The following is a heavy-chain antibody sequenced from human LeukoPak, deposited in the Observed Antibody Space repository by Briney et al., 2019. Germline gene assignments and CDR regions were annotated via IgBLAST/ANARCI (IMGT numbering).Heavy chain of an antibody. CDR1: RFTFSTYA. D-gene: IGHD6-13*01. J-gene: IGHJ4*02. CDR2: FSGSGGRT. CDR3: AKVTSSWNYFDY. V-gene: IGHV3-23*01. Sequence: PGGSLRLSCAASRFTFSTYAMSWVRQAPGKGLEWASTFSGSGGRTYYADSVKGRFTISRDNSKNTLYLQMNSLRAEDTAVYYCAKVTSSWNYFDYWGQGAPVTVSS.